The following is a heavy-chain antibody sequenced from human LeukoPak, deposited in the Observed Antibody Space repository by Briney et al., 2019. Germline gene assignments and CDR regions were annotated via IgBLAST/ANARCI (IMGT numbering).Heavy chain of an antibody. CDR1: GYTFTVYY. V-gene: IGHV1-2*02. D-gene: IGHD6-19*01. Sequence: ASVKVSFTASGYTFTVYYMHWGRHAPGQGLEWMGWINPNSGGTNYAQRFQGRVTMTRDTSISTAYMELSRLRSDDTAVYYCARDRDQWLPERCDYWGQGTLVTVSS. J-gene: IGHJ4*02. CDR2: INPNSGGT. CDR3: ARDRDQWLPERCDY.